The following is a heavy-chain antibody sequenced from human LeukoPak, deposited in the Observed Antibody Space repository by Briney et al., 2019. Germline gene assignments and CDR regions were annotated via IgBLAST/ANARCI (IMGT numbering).Heavy chain of an antibody. D-gene: IGHD4-17*01. Sequence: SETLSLTCTVSGDSISSYYWSWIRQPPGKGLEWIAYVSYSGSTNYHSSLKSRVTISLDTSKNQFSLKLTSVTAADTAVYYCARGATTVPFAYWGQGPWSPSPQ. J-gene: IGHJ4*02. V-gene: IGHV4-59*01. CDR3: ARGATTVPFAY. CDR2: VSYSGST. CDR1: GDSISSYY.